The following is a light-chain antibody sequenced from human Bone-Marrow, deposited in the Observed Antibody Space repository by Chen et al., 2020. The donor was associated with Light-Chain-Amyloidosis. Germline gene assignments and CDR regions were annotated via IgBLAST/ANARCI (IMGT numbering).Light chain of an antibody. V-gene: IGKV4-1*01. CDR3: QQYYSTPPYT. J-gene: IGKJ2*01. Sequence: DIVMTHSPDSLAVSLGERATINCKSSQSALYSSNNKNYLAWYQQKPGQPPKLLIYWASTRESGVHDRVRGSGSGTDFTLTISSLQAEDVAIYYCQQYYSTPPYTFGQGTKLDIK. CDR2: WAS. CDR1: QSALYSSNNKNY.